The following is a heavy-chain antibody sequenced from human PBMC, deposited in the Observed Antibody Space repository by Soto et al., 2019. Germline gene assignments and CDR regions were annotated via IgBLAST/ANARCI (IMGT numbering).Heavy chain of an antibody. CDR1: GFSLSTSGVG. CDR3: ANRRRWSSSWDSGWFDP. Sequence: QITLKESGPTRVKPTQTLALTCSFSGFSLSTSGVGVGWIRQSPGKALEWLAVIYWDDDKRYSPSPRSRLTITKDTSKNQVVLLMTNMDPVDTGTYYCANRRRWSSSWDSGWFDPWGQGTLVTVSS. J-gene: IGHJ5*02. D-gene: IGHD3-10*01. CDR2: IYWDDDK. V-gene: IGHV2-5*02.